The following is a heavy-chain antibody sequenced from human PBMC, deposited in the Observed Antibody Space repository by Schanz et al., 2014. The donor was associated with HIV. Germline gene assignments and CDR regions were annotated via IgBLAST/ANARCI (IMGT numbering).Heavy chain of an antibody. D-gene: IGHD4-4*01. CDR2: LSGDSTST. V-gene: IGHV3-23*04. CDR1: GFTFSSYR. CDR3: ANDPELTTITGYFDS. J-gene: IGHJ4*02. Sequence: EVQLVESGGGLVKPGGSLRISCAASGFTFSSYRMNWVRQSPGKGLEWVSTLSGDSTSTYYADSVKGRFTISRDNSKNTLYLQMNRLRAEDTALYFCANDPELTTITGYFDSWGQGTLVTVSS.